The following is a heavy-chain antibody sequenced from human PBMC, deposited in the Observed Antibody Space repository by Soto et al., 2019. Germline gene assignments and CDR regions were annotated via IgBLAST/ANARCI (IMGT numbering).Heavy chain of an antibody. CDR1: GYTFTGYY. Sequence: SVKVSCKASGYTFTGYYMHWVRQAPGQGLEWMGGIIPIFGTANYAQKFQGRVTITADESTSTAYMELSSLRSEDTAVYSCASSIAAAGTPFWYYYYGMDVWGQGTTVTVSS. J-gene: IGHJ6*02. D-gene: IGHD6-13*01. CDR3: ASSIAAAGTPFWYYYYGMDV. V-gene: IGHV1-69*13. CDR2: IIPIFGTA.